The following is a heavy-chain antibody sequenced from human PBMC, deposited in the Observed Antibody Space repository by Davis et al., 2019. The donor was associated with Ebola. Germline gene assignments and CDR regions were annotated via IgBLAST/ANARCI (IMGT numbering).Heavy chain of an antibody. D-gene: IGHD2-8*01. J-gene: IGHJ4*02. CDR2: YYYTGST. CDR3: ARLGTMVYATPGDY. CDR1: GAFVSSGGYS. V-gene: IGHV4-30-2*03. Sequence: SETLSLTCAVSGAFVSSGGYSWIWIRQPPGKGLEWIGYYYYTGSTYYSPSLRSRVTISVDASKNQFSLKLSSVTAADTAVYYCARLGTMVYATPGDYWGQGTLVTVSS.